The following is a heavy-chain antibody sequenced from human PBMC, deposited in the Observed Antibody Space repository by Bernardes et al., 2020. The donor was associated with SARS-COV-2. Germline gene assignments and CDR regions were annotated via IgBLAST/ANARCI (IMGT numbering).Heavy chain of an antibody. Sequence: SETLSLTCTVSGGSISTGGYYWSWIRQHPGKGLEWIGYIYYSGSTYYNPSLESRVTILVDTSKNQFSLRLSSVTAADTAVYYCARALYYYEGSDYRYYFYGMDVWAKGPRSPSP. D-gene: IGHD3-22*01. CDR3: ARALYYYEGSDYRYYFYGMDV. CDR2: IYYSGST. CDR1: GGSISTGGYY. J-gene: IGHJ6*02. V-gene: IGHV4-31*03.